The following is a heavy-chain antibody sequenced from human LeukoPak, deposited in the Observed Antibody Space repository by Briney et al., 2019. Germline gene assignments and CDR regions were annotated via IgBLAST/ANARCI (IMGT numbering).Heavy chain of an antibody. CDR1: GYTFTSYY. D-gene: IGHD3-16*01. Sequence: GASVKVSCKASGYTFTSYYMHWVRQAPGQGLEWMGILNPSGGTTIYAQKFQGRVTMTRDMSTSTVYMELSSLRSEDTAVYYCAKDDAWGRYKHWGQGTLVTVSS. V-gene: IGHV1-46*01. J-gene: IGHJ1*01. CDR3: AKDDAWGRYKH. CDR2: LNPSGGTT.